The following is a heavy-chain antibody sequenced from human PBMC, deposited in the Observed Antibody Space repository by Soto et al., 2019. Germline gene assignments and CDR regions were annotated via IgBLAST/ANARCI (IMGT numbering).Heavy chain of an antibody. CDR2: MYHSGTT. Sequence: QVQLQESGPGLVKPSETLSLTCAVSGGSISSTNWWSWVRQPPGKGLEWIGEMYHSGTTYYNPSLESRLTTSVDKSKTQFFLRLTSVTAADTAVYYCARLFWSNGVCYRGDAGYWFDPWGQGTRVTVSS. V-gene: IGHV4-4*02. D-gene: IGHD2-8*01. CDR1: GGSISSTNW. J-gene: IGHJ5*02. CDR3: ARLFWSNGVCYRGDAGYWFDP.